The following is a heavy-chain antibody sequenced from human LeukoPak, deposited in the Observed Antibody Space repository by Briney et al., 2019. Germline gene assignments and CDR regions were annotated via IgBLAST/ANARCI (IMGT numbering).Heavy chain of an antibody. CDR2: VYYNGAT. D-gene: IGHD5-24*01. V-gene: IGHV4-59*01. CDR3: ARGDGYNYAIVSFGY. Sequence: PSETLSLTCTVSGDSISIYYWNWIRQPPGKGLEWIGYVYYNGATNYNPSLKSRVTISVDTSRNQFSLKLSSMTAADTAVYYCARGDGYNYAIVSFGYWGQGTLVTVSS. J-gene: IGHJ4*02. CDR1: GDSISIYY.